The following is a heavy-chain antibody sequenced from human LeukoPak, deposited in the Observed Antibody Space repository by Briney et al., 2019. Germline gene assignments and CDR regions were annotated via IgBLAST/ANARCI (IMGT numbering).Heavy chain of an antibody. CDR1: GFTFSSYW. CDR2: IKQDGSEK. Sequence: GGSLRLSCAAYGFTFSSYWMSWVRQAPGKGLEWVAYIKQDGSEKYYVGSVKGPSTPPTDNPKNSLYLQINSLRAEDTSVYYCARAVLLWFGELLSDAFDIWGQETMLTVSS. D-gene: IGHD3-10*01. V-gene: IGHV3-7*01. CDR3: ARAVLLWFGELLSDAFDI. J-gene: IGHJ3*02.